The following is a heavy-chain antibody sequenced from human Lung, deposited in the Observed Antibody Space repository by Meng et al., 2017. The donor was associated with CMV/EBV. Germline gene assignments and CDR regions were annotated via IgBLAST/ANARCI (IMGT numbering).Heavy chain of an antibody. V-gene: IGHV3-74*01. Sequence: GESLKISCAASGFTFSSYWMHWVRQAPGKGLEWVSRIDSDGSSTTYAESVKGRFTISRDNAKNTLFLQMISLRAEDTAVYYCTRDGDYYDTTLHWGQGSXVTVSS. CDR1: GFTFSSYW. D-gene: IGHD3-22*01. J-gene: IGHJ4*02. CDR2: IDSDGSST. CDR3: TRDGDYYDTTLH.